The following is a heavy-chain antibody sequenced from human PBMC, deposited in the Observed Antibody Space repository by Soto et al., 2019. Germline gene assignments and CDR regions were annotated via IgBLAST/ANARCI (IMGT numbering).Heavy chain of an antibody. Sequence: VGSLRLSCAASGFTFSSYWMHWVRQAPGKGLVWVSRINSDGSSTSYADSVKGRFTISRDNAKNTLYLQMNSLRAEDTAAYYCARAVVSSSWYGPHYYYYGMDVWGQGTTVTVSS. J-gene: IGHJ6*02. D-gene: IGHD6-13*01. CDR3: ARAVVSSSWYGPHYYYYGMDV. CDR1: GFTFSSYW. V-gene: IGHV3-74*01. CDR2: INSDGSST.